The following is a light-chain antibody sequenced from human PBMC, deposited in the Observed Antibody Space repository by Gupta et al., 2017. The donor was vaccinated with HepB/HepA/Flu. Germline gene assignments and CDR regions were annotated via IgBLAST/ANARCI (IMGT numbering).Light chain of an antibody. CDR3: RQYAEYPLIT. CDR1: QSLRHSDGYTY. V-gene: IGKV2D-26*03. CDR2: EVS. J-gene: IGKJ3*01. Sequence: EIVMTQTPLSLSITPGEQASMSCRSSQSLRHSDGYTYLYWFLQKARPGSTLLIYEVSNRFSGVPDRFGGSGCGKDFTLKISRGEAEDFGVYYCRQYAEYPLITFGHGTKVDIK.